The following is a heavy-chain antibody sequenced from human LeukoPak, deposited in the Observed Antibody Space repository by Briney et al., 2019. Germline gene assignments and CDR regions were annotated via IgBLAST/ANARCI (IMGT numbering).Heavy chain of an antibody. V-gene: IGHV1-18*01. J-gene: IGHJ5*02. CDR1: GYTFTSYG. CDR2: ISAYNGNT. D-gene: IGHD3-3*01. CDR3: ARQKLPRFLEWLLPQYNWFDP. Sequence: ALVKVSCKASGYTFTSYGISWVRQAPGQGLEWMGWISAYNGNTNYAQKLQGRVTMTTDTSTSTAYMELRSLRSDDTAVYYCARQKLPRFLEWLLPQYNWFDPWGQGTLVTVSS.